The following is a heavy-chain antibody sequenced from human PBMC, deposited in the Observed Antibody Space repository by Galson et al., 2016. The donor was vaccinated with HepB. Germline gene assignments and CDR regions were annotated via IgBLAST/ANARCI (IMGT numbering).Heavy chain of an antibody. V-gene: IGHV1-3*01. CDR1: GYSFTTYF. CDR2: ISAGSGDT. D-gene: IGHD1-26*01. Sequence: SVKVSCKASGYSFTTYFLHWVRQAPGQRLEWMGWISAGSGDTKYSQKLQDGVTITSDTSARTAYMEVTSLRSEDTAVYYCARSMEELYFDYWGQGTLVTVSS. J-gene: IGHJ4*01. CDR3: ARSMEELYFDY.